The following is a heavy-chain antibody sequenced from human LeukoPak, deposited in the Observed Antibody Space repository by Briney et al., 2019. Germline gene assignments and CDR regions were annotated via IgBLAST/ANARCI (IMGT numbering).Heavy chain of an antibody. V-gene: IGHV1-24*01. CDR2: FDPEDGET. J-gene: IGHJ6*02. CDR3: ARELIAAAGRASGMDV. Sequence: ASVKVSCKVSGYTLTELSMHWVRQAPGKGLEWMGGFDPEDGETIYAQKFQGRVTMTEDTSTDTAYMELSSLRSEDTAVYYCARELIAAAGRASGMDVWGQGTTVTVSS. D-gene: IGHD6-13*01. CDR1: GYTLTELS.